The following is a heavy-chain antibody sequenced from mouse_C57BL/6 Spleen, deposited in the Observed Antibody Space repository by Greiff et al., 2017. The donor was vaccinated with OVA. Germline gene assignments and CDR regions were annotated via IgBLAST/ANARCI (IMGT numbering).Heavy chain of an antibody. CDR3: ARSYYGSSYDAMDY. V-gene: IGHV1-55*01. J-gene: IGHJ4*01. CDR2: IYPGSGST. Sequence: QVQLQQPGAELVKPGASVKMSCKASGYTFTSYWITWVKQRPGQGLEWIGDIYPGSGSTNYNEKFKSKATLTVDTSSSTAYMQLSSLTSEDSAVYYCARSYYGSSYDAMDYWGQGTSVTVSS. CDR1: GYTFTSYW. D-gene: IGHD1-1*01.